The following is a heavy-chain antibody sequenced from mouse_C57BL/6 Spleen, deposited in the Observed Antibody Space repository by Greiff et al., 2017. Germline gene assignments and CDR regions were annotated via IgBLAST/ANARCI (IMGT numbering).Heavy chain of an antibody. V-gene: IGHV5-16*01. J-gene: IGHJ1*03. CDR3: AREGNDYDGDWYFDV. CDR1: GFTFSDYY. CDR2: INYDGSST. D-gene: IGHD2-4*01. Sequence: EVQVVESEGGLVQPGSSMKLSCTASGFTFSDYYMAWVRQVPEKGLEWVANINYDGSSTYYLDSLKSRFIISRDNAKNILYLQMSSLKSEDTATYYCAREGNDYDGDWYFDVWGTGTTVTVSS.